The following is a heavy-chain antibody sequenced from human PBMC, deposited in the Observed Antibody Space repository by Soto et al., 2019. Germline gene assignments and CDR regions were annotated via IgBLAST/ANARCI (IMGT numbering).Heavy chain of an antibody. Sequence: DVQLLESGGGLVQPGGSLRLSCAASGFTFSAYAMSWVRQAPGKGLEWVAGLVGSGDDINYADSVRGRLTVSRDTSKNTLYLQMNSLRAEATAVYDCAKDAIAINALGGACDMGGRGTEVSASS. CDR2: LVGSGDDI. J-gene: IGHJ3*02. CDR3: AKDAIAINALGGACDM. CDR1: GFTFSAYA. D-gene: IGHD2-21*01. V-gene: IGHV3-23*01.